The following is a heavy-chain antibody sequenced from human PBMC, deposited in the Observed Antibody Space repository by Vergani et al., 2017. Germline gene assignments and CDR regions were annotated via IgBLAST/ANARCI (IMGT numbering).Heavy chain of an antibody. CDR3: ARDLRLLYNRFDP. CDR1: GFTFNQYR. V-gene: IGHV3-33*01. Sequence: QVQLVESGGGVVQPGRSLRLSCAASGFTFNQYRMHWVRQAPGKGLEWVAVTWYDGNNKQYADSVKGRFTISRDTSKSTMYLQMNSLRDEDTGVYYCARDLRLLYNRFDPWGQGTLVTVSS. CDR2: TWYDGNNK. J-gene: IGHJ5*02. D-gene: IGHD1-14*01.